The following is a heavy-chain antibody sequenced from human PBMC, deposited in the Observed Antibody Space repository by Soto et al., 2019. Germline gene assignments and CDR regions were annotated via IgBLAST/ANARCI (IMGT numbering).Heavy chain of an antibody. CDR2: INPNSGGT. V-gene: IGHV1-2*04. CDR3: ARGGANAFGVVDYYCNGIDV. CDR1: GYTFTSYY. Sequence: QVQLVQSGAEVKKPGASVKVSCKASGYTFTSYYMHWVRQAPGQGLEWMGWINPNSGGTNYAQKFQGWVTMTRDTSTSTSYMELSRLRCDDTAVYYCARGGANAFGVVDYYCNGIDVWGQGTTVTVSS. J-gene: IGHJ6*02. D-gene: IGHD3-3*01.